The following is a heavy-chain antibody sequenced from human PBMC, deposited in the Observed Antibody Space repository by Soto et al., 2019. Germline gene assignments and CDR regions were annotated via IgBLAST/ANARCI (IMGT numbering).Heavy chain of an antibody. J-gene: IGHJ4*02. CDR2: IHGGTGTT. CDR3: VRVPTGLAANFDY. V-gene: IGHV3-48*02. CDR1: GFTFSSFS. Sequence: GGSLRLSCAASGFTFSSFSMSWVRQAPGKGLEWVSYIHGGTGTTSYADSVKGRFTISRDNAKNSLYLQMNSLRDEDTAVYYCVRVPTGLAANFDYWGKGTLVTVSA. D-gene: IGHD6-13*01.